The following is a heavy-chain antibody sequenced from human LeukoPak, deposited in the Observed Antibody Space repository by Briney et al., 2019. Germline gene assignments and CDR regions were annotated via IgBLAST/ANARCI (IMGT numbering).Heavy chain of an antibody. CDR3: AREKALIDHYDFSGYDWEY. CDR2: IYYSGST. Sequence: SETLSLTCTVSGVSISSYYWSWIRLPPGKGLEWVGYIYYSGSTNYNPSLKSRVTISLDTSKNQFSLNLTSVTAADTAVYYCAREKALIDHYDFSGYDWEYWGPGSLVIVS. J-gene: IGHJ4*02. D-gene: IGHD3-22*01. CDR1: GVSISSYY. V-gene: IGHV4-59*12.